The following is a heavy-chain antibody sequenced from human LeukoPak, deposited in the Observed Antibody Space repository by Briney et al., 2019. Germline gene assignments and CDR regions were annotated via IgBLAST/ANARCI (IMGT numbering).Heavy chain of an antibody. Sequence: PGGSLRLSCAASGFTFSDYAMSWIRQAPGQGLEWVSYISRSGDTIDYADSVKGRFSISRDNAKNSLYLQMNSLRAEDTAVYYCAKMGIGGVGTYYYYMDVWGKGTTVTVSS. D-gene: IGHD6-13*01. CDR3: AKMGIGGVGTYYYYMDV. V-gene: IGHV3-11*04. J-gene: IGHJ6*03. CDR1: GFTFSDYA. CDR2: ISRSGDTI.